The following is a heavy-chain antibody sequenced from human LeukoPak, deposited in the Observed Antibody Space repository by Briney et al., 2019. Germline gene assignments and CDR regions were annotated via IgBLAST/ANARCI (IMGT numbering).Heavy chain of an antibody. D-gene: IGHD2-2*01. CDR1: GFTFSSYA. Sequence: PGGSLRLSSAASGFTFSSYAMSWVRQAPGKGLEWVSAISGSGGSTYYADSVKGRFTISRDNSKNTLYLQMNSLRAEDTAVYYCARERCSSTSCYPYYWHFDLWGRGTLVTVSS. CDR2: ISGSGGST. V-gene: IGHV3-23*01. J-gene: IGHJ2*01. CDR3: ARERCSSTSCYPYYWHFDL.